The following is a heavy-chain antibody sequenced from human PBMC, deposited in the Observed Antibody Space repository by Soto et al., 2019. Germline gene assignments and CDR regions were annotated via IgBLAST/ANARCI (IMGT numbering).Heavy chain of an antibody. D-gene: IGHD6-19*01. CDR1: GFTFSSYA. V-gene: IGHV3-23*01. J-gene: IGHJ4*02. CDR3: AKDLQFSGWLSAQTFDY. CDR2: ITGSGDST. Sequence: EVQLLESGGGLVQPGGSLRLSCTISGFTFSSYAMSWVRQAPGKGLECVSSITGSGDSTYYADSVKGRFSISRAKSKNTLYLQMNSLRAEDTAVYYCAKDLQFSGWLSAQTFDYWGQGTQVTVSS.